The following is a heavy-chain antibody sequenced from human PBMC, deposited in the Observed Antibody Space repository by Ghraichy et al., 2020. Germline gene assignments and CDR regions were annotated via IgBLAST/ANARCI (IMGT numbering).Heavy chain of an antibody. CDR2: ISWNSGSI. CDR1: GFTFDDYA. J-gene: IGHJ6*02. D-gene: IGHD6-13*01. Sequence: SLRLSCAASGFTFDDYAMHWVRQAPGKGLEWVSGISWNSGSIGYADSVEGRFTISRDNAKNSLYLQMNSLRAEDTALYYCAKDIAAAYYGMDVWGQGTTVTVSS. V-gene: IGHV3-9*01. CDR3: AKDIAAAYYGMDV.